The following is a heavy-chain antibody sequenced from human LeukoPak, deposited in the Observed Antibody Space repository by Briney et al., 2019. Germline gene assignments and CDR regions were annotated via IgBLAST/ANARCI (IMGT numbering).Heavy chain of an antibody. V-gene: IGHV3-23*01. CDR1: GFIFNTYG. J-gene: IGHJ4*02. CDR3: ARGIYWSLDS. CDR2: FSGGDGQT. Sequence: GGSLRLSCAISGFIFNTYGMNWVRQTPGKGLEWVSTFSGGDGQTFYADSVKGRFTISRDSSRNTVSLQMNSLRVGDTAVYYCARGIYWSLDSWGQGTLVTVSS. D-gene: IGHD1-1*01.